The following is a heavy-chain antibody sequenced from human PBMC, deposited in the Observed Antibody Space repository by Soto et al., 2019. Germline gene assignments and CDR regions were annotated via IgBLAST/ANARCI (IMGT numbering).Heavy chain of an antibody. V-gene: IGHV4-34*01. J-gene: IGHJ5*02. CDR1: GGCFSGYY. CDR2: INHSGST. CDR3: ARGRSGYSSSWYWSWFDP. D-gene: IGHD6-13*01. Sequence: PSETRSLTCAVYGGCFSGYYWSWIRQPPGKGLGWIGEINHSGSTNYNPSLKSRVTISVDTSKNPFSLKLSSVTAADTAVYYCARGRSGYSSSWYWSWFDPWGQGTLVT.